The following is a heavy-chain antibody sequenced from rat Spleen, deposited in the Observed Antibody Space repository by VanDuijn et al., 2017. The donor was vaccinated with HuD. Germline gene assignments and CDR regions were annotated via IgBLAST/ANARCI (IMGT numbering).Heavy chain of an antibody. CDR3: ARARYSGGRLDY. J-gene: IGHJ2*01. V-gene: IGHV3-3*01. CDR2: INSAGST. Sequence: EVRLQESGPGLVTPSQSLSLTCSVTDYSITSSYRWTWIRKFPGNKLEWMAYINSAGSTVYNPSLTSRISITRDTSRNQFFLHLNSVTTEDTATYYCARARYSGGRLDYWGQGVMVTVSS. D-gene: IGHD1-1*01. CDR1: DYSITSSYR.